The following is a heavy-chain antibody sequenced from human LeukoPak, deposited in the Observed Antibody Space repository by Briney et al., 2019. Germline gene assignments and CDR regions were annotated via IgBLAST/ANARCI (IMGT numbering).Heavy chain of an antibody. D-gene: IGHD1-7*01. CDR2: IKTDGSYT. CDR3: ARYNWNSPDDS. V-gene: IGHV3-74*01. J-gene: IGHJ5*01. Sequence: PGGSLRLSCAASGFTFNDYWMYWVRQAPGKGLLWVSRIKTDGSYTAYADSVKGRFTISRDNAKNMLYLQMNSLRAEDTAVYYCARYNWNSPDDSWGQGTLVTVSS. CDR1: GFTFNDYW.